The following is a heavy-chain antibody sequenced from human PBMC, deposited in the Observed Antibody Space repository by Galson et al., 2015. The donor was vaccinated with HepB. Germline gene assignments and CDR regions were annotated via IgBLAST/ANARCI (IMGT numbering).Heavy chain of an antibody. CDR2: ISYDGGNK. CDR1: GFTFSNYP. V-gene: IGHV3-30-3*01. Sequence: LRLSCAASGFTFSNYPLHWVRQAPGKGLEWAAFISYDGGNKKYADSVKGRFTISRDNSKNTLYLQMNSLGLEDTAVYYCARGPGLYDSGWFPFDSWGQGTRVTVSS. J-gene: IGHJ4*02. CDR3: ARGPGLYDSGWFPFDS. D-gene: IGHD6-19*01.